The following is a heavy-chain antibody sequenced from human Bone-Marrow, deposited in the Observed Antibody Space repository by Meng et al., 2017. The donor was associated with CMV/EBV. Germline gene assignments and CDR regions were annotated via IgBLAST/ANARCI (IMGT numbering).Heavy chain of an antibody. Sequence: SETLSLTCTVSGDSFSSGDYYWNWIRQHPGKGLEWIGNIYHSGSTDYHPCRRSRLTISIDTSKNQFSLKLRSVTAADTAVYYCARGGSLGCSSISCYTGNWIEPWGQGTLVTVSS. J-gene: IGHJ5*02. CDR1: GDSFSSGDYY. D-gene: IGHD2-2*02. CDR3: ARGGSLGCSSISCYTGNWIEP. V-gene: IGHV4-31*03. CDR2: IYHSGST.